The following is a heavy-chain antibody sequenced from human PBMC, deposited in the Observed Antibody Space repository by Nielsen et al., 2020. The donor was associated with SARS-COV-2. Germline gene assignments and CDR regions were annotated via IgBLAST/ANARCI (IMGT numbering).Heavy chain of an antibody. CDR2: IHHSGNT. D-gene: IGHD2-2*01. J-gene: IGHJ6*03. V-gene: IGHV4-4*01. CDR3: ARGDLVVVPSPILGLGPFFYYFYLDV. Sequence: GSLRLSCAVSGVSFSSNYWWSWVRQPPGKGLEWIGEIHHSGNTNYAPSLKSRVSMSVDKSKSQLSLRLRSVTAADTAVYFCARGDLVVVPSPILGLGPFFYYFYLDVWGKGTTVTVSS. CDR1: GVSFSSNYW.